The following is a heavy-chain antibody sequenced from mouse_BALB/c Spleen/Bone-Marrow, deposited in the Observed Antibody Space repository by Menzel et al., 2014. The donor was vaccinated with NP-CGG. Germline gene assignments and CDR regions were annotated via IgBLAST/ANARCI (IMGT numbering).Heavy chain of an antibody. CDR3: TREGYYGSSYVDY. Sequence: QVQLQQSGAELVRPGASVKLSCKASGYTFTSYWINWVKQRPGQGLEWIGNIYPSDSYTNYNQKFKDKATLTVDKSSSSAYMQIRSSTSEDSAVYYCTREGYYGSSYVDYWGQGTTLTVSS. V-gene: IGHV1-69*02. CDR2: IYPSDSYT. J-gene: IGHJ2*01. CDR1: GYTFTSYW. D-gene: IGHD1-1*01.